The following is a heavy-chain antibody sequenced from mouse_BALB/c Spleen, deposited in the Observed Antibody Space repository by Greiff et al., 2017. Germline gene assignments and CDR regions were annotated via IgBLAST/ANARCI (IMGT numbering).Heavy chain of an antibody. V-gene: IGHV2-9*02. CDR2: IWAGGST. D-gene: IGHD2-2*01. J-gene: IGHJ4*01. CDR1: GFSLTSYG. Sequence: QVQLQQSGPGLVAPSQSLSITCTVSGFSLTSYGVHWVRQPPGKGLEWLGVIWAGGSTNYNSALMSRLSISKDNSKSQVFLKMNSLQTDDTAMYYCARNLLWLRENYAMDYWGQGTSVTVSS. CDR3: ARNLLWLRENYAMDY.